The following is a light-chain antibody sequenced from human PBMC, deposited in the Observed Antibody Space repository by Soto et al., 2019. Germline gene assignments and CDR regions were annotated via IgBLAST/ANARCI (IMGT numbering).Light chain of an antibody. CDR1: QSVSSS. CDR3: QQRYNWPRT. J-gene: IGKJ1*01. CDR2: DIS. V-gene: IGKV3-11*01. Sequence: EVVLIQSAAILSMSPGERATLSCRASQSVSSSLAWYQQKPGQAPRLLMYDISIRATGIPARFSGSGSGTDFTLTISSLEPDDFAVYYCQQRYNWPRTFGQGTKVDSK.